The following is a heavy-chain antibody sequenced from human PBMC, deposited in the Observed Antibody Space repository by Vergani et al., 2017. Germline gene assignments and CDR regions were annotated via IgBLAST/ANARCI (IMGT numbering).Heavy chain of an antibody. CDR1: GYSFTSYW. V-gene: IGHV5-10-1*03. CDR3: ARRHDFWSGYYGMDV. Sequence: EVQLVQSGAEVKKPGESLRISCKGSGYSFTSYWISWVRQMPGKGLEWMGRIDPSDSYTNYSPSFQGHVTISADKSISTAYLQWSSLKASDTAMYYCARRHDFWSGYYGMDVWGQGTTVTVSS. CDR2: IDPSDSYT. J-gene: IGHJ6*02. D-gene: IGHD3-3*01.